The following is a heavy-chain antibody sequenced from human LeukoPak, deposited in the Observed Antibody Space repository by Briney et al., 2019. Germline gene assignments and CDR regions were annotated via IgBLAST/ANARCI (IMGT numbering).Heavy chain of an antibody. CDR3: ARSPYGSEYYYYGMDV. V-gene: IGHV3-7*01. Sequence: GGSLRLSCSASGFTFSSRWMSWVRQAPGKGLEWVANIKEDGSQKYYADSVKGRFTISRDNAKNSLYLQMNSLRAEDTAVYYCARSPYGSEYYYYGMDVWGQGTTVTVSS. D-gene: IGHD3-10*01. CDR2: IKEDGSQK. CDR1: GFTFSSRW. J-gene: IGHJ6*02.